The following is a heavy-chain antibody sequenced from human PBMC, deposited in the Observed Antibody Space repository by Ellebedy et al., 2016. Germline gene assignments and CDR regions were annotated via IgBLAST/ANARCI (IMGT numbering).Heavy chain of an antibody. J-gene: IGHJ6*02. CDR2: IWHDGSIE. V-gene: IGHV3-33*01. Sequence: GESLKISXAASGFTFSRYGMHWVRLAPGKGLEWVAVIWHDGSIEWYADSVKGRFTISRDNSKSTLHLQMNTLRAEDAAVYYCARDQLGCLSTSCYAGDYFYGMDVWGQGTAVTVSS. CDR1: GFTFSRYG. D-gene: IGHD2-2*01. CDR3: ARDQLGCLSTSCYAGDYFYGMDV.